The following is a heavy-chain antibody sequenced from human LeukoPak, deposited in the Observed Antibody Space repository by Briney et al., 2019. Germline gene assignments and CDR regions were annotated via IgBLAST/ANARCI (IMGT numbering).Heavy chain of an antibody. V-gene: IGHV1-18*01. J-gene: IGHJ4*02. D-gene: IGHD2-15*01. Sequence: ASVKVSCKASGYTFTSYDINWVRQATGQGLEWMGWISAYNGNTNYAQKLQGRVTMTTDTSTSTAYMELRSLRSDDTAVYYCARGNYSGGSCYDGAFDYWGQGTLVTVSS. CDR1: GYTFTSYD. CDR3: ARGNYSGGSCYDGAFDY. CDR2: ISAYNGNT.